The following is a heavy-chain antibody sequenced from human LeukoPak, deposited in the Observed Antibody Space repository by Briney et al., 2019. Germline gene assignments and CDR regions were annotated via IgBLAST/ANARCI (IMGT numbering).Heavy chain of an antibody. D-gene: IGHD3-3*01. CDR2: IYWDDSK. V-gene: IGHV2-5*02. CDR1: GFSFSTRGVG. J-gene: IGHJ5*02. Sequence: SGPTLVKPTQTLTPTCTFSGFSFSTRGVGVGWIRQPPGRALEWLALIYWDDSKLYSPSLKSRLTITKDTSKNQVVLSMTNMDPVDTATYYCAHSGWYYDFWSGYPFDPWGQGTLVTVSS. CDR3: AHSGWYYDFWSGYPFDP.